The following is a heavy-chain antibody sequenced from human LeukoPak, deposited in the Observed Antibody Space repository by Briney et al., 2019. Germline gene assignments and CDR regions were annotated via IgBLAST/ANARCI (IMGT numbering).Heavy chain of an antibody. CDR3: ARQSGRLLDI. Sequence: SSETLSLTCTVSGGSTSISGYYWSWIRQPPGKGLEWIGSVYYSGSTNYNPSLKSRVTISLDTSKNQFSLKLNSVTATDTAVFYCARQSGRLLDIWGQGILVTVSS. CDR2: VYYSGST. CDR1: GGSTSISGYY. J-gene: IGHJ4*02. V-gene: IGHV4-59*08. D-gene: IGHD3-9*01.